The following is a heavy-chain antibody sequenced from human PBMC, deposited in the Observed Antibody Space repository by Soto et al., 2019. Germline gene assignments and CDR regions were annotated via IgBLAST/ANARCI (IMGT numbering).Heavy chain of an antibody. V-gene: IGHV3-73*02. CDR2: IRSKANSYAT. CDR3: TSLPDYGGRFYYDGMDG. CDR1: GFTFSGSA. Sequence: EVQLVESGGGLVQPGGSLKLSCAASGFTFSGSAMHWVRQASGKGLEWVGRIRSKANSYATAYAASVKGRFTISRDDSNNTAYLQMNSLKAEDTAVYDCTSLPDYGGRFYYDGMDGWCEGTPVTVSS. D-gene: IGHD4-17*01. J-gene: IGHJ6*04.